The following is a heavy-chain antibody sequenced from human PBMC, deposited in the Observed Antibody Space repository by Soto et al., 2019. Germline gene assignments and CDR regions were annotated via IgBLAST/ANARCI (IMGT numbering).Heavy chain of an antibody. J-gene: IGHJ4*02. CDR1: GFTFSSYA. D-gene: IGHD1-26*01. V-gene: IGHV3-23*01. CDR3: ASRGRWELLRSFDY. CDR2: ISGSGGST. Sequence: GGSLRLSCAASGFTFSSYAMSWVRQAPGKGLEWVSAISGSGGSTYYADSVKGRFTISRGNSKNTLYLQMNSLRAEDTAVYYCASRGRWELLRSFDYWGQGTLVTVSS.